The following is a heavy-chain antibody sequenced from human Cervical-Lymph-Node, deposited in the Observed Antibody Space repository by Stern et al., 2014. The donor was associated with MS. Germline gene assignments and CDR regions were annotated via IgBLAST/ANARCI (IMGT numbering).Heavy chain of an antibody. V-gene: IGHV3-21*01. D-gene: IGHD3-16*01. Sequence: EMQLVESGGGLVKPGGSLRLSCAASGFTFKEYSMNWVRQAPGKGLEWVSSITGGSTDIHYADSVKGRFTISRDNVKNSLYLQMNSLRAEDTAVYYCAREDYTQDFDYWGRGTLVTVSS. CDR3: AREDYTQDFDY. CDR2: ITGGSTDI. J-gene: IGHJ4*02. CDR1: GFTFKEYS.